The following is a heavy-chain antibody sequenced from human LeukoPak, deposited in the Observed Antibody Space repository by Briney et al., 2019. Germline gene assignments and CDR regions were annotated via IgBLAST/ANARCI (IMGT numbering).Heavy chain of an antibody. D-gene: IGHD3-10*01. CDR3: ARGQNFYYGSGSYPYYYYYYMDV. CDR1: GYTFTSYG. Sequence: ASVKVSCKASGYTFTSYGISWVRQAPGQGLEWMGWISAFNGITNYAQKLQGRVTMTRNTSISTAYMELSSLRSEDTAVYYCARGQNFYYGSGSYPYYYYYYMDVWGKGTTVTISS. V-gene: IGHV1-18*01. J-gene: IGHJ6*03. CDR2: ISAFNGIT.